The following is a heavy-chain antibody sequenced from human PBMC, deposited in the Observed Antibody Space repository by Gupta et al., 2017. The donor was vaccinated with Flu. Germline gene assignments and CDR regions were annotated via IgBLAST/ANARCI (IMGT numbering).Heavy chain of an antibody. CDR3: GRRGGGSWTRGYFYGLDV. D-gene: IGHD2-2*01. V-gene: IGHV5-51*01. CDR1: GYSFKNYW. CDR2: VYPGYSDN. Sequence: VQFVQSGAAVKKPGESLKFSCQGSGYSFKNYWVAWVRHVPGKGLEWMGLVYPGYSDNRYGPSIQRQVTMAGEKSVNTGYLQWSSLKGSETATNYCGRRGGGSWTRGYFYGLDVWGQGTTVTVSS. J-gene: IGHJ6*02.